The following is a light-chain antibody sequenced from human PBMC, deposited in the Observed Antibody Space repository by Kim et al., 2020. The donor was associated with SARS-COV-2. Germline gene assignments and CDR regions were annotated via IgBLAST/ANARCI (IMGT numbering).Light chain of an antibody. V-gene: IGKV3-15*01. CDR2: TAS. CDR1: QSVSSD. Sequence: VSPGESATLSCRASQSVSSDLVWYQQKPGQAPRLLIYTASTRVTGIPARFSGSGSGTEFTLTISSLQSEDFALYYCQQYNNWPWTFGQGTKVDIK. J-gene: IGKJ1*01. CDR3: QQYNNWPWT.